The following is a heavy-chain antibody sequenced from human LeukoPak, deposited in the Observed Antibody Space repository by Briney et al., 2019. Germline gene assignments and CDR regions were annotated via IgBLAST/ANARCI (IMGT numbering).Heavy chain of an antibody. V-gene: IGHV1-18*01. CDR2: ISAYNGNT. Sequence: GASVKVSCKASGYTFTSYGISWVRQAPGQGLEWMGWISAYNGNTNYAQKLQGRVTMTTDTSTSTAYMELRSLRSDDTAVYYCARPGGYCSSTSCYGARGAFDIWGQGTMVTVSS. J-gene: IGHJ3*02. CDR1: GYTFTSYG. D-gene: IGHD2-2*01. CDR3: ARPGGYCSSTSCYGARGAFDI.